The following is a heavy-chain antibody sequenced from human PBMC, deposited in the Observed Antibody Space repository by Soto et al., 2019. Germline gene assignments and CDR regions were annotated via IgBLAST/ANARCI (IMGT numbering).Heavy chain of an antibody. CDR2: INSDGSST. J-gene: IGHJ6*02. CDR3: ARVYKPAFDYYYYGMDV. CDR1: GFTFSSYW. D-gene: IGHD1-20*01. Sequence: QTGGSLRLSCAASGFTFSSYWMHWVRQAPGKGLVWVSRINSDGSSTSYADSVKGRFTISRDNAKNTLYLQMNSLRAEDTAVYYCARVYKPAFDYYYYGMDVWGQGTTVTVSS. V-gene: IGHV3-74*01.